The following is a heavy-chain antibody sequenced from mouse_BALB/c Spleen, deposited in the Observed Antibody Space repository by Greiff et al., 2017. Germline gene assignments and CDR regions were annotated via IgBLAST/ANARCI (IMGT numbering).Heavy chain of an antibody. CDR1: GFAFSSYD. Sequence: EVQVVESGGGLVKPGGSLKLSCAASGFAFSSYDMSWVRQTPEKRLEWVAYISSGGGSTYYPDTVKGRFTISRDNAKNTLYLQMSSLKSEDTAMYYCARRDYFDYWGQGTTLTVSS. CDR2: ISSGGGST. V-gene: IGHV5-12-1*01. J-gene: IGHJ2*01. CDR3: ARRDYFDY.